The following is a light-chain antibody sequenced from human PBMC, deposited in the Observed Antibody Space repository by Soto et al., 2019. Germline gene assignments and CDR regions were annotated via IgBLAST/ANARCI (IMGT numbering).Light chain of an antibody. CDR2: KAS. V-gene: IGKV1-5*03. Sequence: DIQMTQSPSTLSASVGDRVTIPCRASQSISSWLAWYQQKPGKAPKLLIYKASSLESGVPSRFSGSGSGTEFTLTISSLQPDDFATYYCQQYNNYWTFGQGTKVESK. J-gene: IGKJ1*01. CDR1: QSISSW. CDR3: QQYNNYWT.